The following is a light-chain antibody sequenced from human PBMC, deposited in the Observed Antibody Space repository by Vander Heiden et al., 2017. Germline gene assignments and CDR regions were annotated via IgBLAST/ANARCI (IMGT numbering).Light chain of an antibody. Sequence: DTVFTQSAGILSLSPGERATLSCRASQSVSSSYLAWYQQKPGQAPRLLIYGASSRATGIPDRFSGSGSGTDFTLTISRLEPEDFAVYYCQQYGSSPLTFGGGTKVEIK. CDR1: QSVSSSY. CDR3: QQYGSSPLT. J-gene: IGKJ4*01. CDR2: GAS. V-gene: IGKV3-20*01.